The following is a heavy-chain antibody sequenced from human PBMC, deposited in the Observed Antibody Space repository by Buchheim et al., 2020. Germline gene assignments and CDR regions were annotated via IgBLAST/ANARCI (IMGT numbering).Heavy chain of an antibody. Sequence: QVQLQESGPGLVKPSETLSLTCTVSGGSISSYYWSWIRQPPGKGLEWIGYIYYSGSTNYNPSLKSRVTISVDTSKNKFSLQLSSVTAADTAVYCCAGDQDSSLDYWGQGTL. CDR2: IYYSGST. J-gene: IGHJ4*02. V-gene: IGHV4-59*01. CDR1: GGSISSYY. D-gene: IGHD6-6*01. CDR3: AGDQDSSLDY.